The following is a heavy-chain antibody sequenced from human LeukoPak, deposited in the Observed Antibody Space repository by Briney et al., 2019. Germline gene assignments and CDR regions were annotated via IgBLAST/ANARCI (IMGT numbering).Heavy chain of an antibody. CDR2: IYGGGST. J-gene: IGHJ4*02. Sequence: SETLSLTCTISGASISSWYWSWIRQPPGRGLEWIGDIYGGGSTNYKSSLRSRVTISVDTSKNHFSLKLSSVTAADTAVYYCARQTTLVGYSSGLGFNYWGQGALVTVSS. D-gene: IGHD6-19*01. CDR3: ARQTTLVGYSSGLGFNY. CDR1: GASISSWY. V-gene: IGHV4-59*01.